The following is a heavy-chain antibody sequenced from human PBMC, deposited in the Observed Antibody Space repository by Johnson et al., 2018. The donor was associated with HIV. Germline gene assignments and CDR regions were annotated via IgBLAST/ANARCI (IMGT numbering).Heavy chain of an antibody. CDR2: ISGSGGSN. CDR3: AKADDILTGYYKGFDAFDV. D-gene: IGHD3-9*01. CDR1: GLTFSSYG. V-gene: IGHV3-23*04. Sequence: VQLVESGGGLVQPGGSLRLSCVASGLTFSSYGMSWVRQAPGKGPEWVSGISGSGGSNYYADSVKGRFPISRDNSKSTLFLQMNSLRAEDTAAYYCAKADDILTGYYKGFDAFDVWGQGTMVSVS. J-gene: IGHJ3*01.